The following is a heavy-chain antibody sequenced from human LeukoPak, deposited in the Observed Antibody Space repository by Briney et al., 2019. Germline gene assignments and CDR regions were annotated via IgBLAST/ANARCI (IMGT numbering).Heavy chain of an antibody. CDR2: INHSGST. D-gene: IGHD6-19*01. V-gene: IGHV4-34*01. Sequence: SETLSLTCAVYGGSFSGYYWSWIRQPPGKGLEWIGEINHSGSTNYNPSLKSRVTISVDTSKNQFSLKLSSVTAADTAVYYCARATAVAGSVDYRGQGTLVTVSS. CDR3: ARATAVAGSVDY. J-gene: IGHJ4*02. CDR1: GGSFSGYY.